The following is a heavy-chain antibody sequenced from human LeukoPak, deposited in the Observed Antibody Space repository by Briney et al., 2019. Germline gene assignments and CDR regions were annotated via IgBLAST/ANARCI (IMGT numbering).Heavy chain of an antibody. CDR1: GFTFSRYW. CDR3: ARNAN. Sequence: GGSLRLSCAASGFTFSRYWMSWVRQAPGKGPEWVANIKEDGSEKSCVDSVKGRSTISRGNAKNSLYLQMNSLRAEDTAVYYCARNANWGQGTLVTVSS. V-gene: IGHV3-7*01. D-gene: IGHD2-8*01. CDR2: IKEDGSEK. J-gene: IGHJ4*02.